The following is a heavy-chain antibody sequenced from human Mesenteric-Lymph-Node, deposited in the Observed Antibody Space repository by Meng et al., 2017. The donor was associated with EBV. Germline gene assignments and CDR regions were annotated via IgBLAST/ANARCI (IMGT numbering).Heavy chain of an antibody. CDR3: ARQMPSSYYFDF. D-gene: IGHD2-2*01. V-gene: IGHV3-11*01. CDR2: MSSSGSTL. Sequence: QVPLGESGGGLVRPGWSLRLSCATFGFSFSDSYMIWIRQAPGKGLEWVSYMSSSGSTLYYADSVRGRFTISRDNPNNSLFLQMNSLRAEDTAVYYCARQMPSSYYFDFWGQGTLVTVSS. J-gene: IGHJ4*02. CDR1: GFSFSDSY.